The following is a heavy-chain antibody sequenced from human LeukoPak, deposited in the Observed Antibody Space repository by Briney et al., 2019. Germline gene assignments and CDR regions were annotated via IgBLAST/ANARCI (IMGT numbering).Heavy chain of an antibody. Sequence: GGSLRLSCATSGFTFSNHAMHWVRHATGKGLEWVSAIGTAGDTFYPGSVKGRFTISRENAKNSLSLQMNSLRAEDTAVYYCVRQQTPHGNFDYGGQGPLVTVSS. CDR2: IGTAGDT. CDR1: GFTFSNHA. J-gene: IGHJ4*02. D-gene: IGHD1-26*01. V-gene: IGHV3-13*01. CDR3: VRQQTPHGNFDY.